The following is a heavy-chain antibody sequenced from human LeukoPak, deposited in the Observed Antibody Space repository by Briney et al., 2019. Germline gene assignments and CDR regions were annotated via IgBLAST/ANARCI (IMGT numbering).Heavy chain of an antibody. CDR1: GYTFTSYY. V-gene: IGHV1-46*01. J-gene: IGHJ5*02. CDR2: INPSGGGT. Sequence: ASVKVSCKASGYTFTSYYMHWVRQAPGQGLEWMGIINPSGGGTSYAQKFQGRVTMTRDTSTSTVYMELSSLTSEGTAVYYCAIGAVAGTLDHWGQGTRVTASS. D-gene: IGHD6-19*01. CDR3: AIGAVAGTLDH.